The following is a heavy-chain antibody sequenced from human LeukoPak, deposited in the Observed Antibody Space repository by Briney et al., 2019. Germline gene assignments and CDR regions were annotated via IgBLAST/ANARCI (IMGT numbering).Heavy chain of an antibody. D-gene: IGHD3-22*01. CDR2: ISGSGGST. Sequence: GGSLRLSCAASGFTFSSYAMSWVRQAPGKGLEWVSAISGSGGSTYYADSVKGRFTISRDNSKNTLYLQMSSLRAEDTAVYYCAKPYYCDSSGYYPTPFDYWGQGTLVTVSS. CDR1: GFTFSSYA. J-gene: IGHJ4*02. V-gene: IGHV3-23*01. CDR3: AKPYYCDSSGYYPTPFDY.